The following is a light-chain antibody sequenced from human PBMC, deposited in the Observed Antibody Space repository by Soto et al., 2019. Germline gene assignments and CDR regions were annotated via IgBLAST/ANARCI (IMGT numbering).Light chain of an antibody. Sequence: EVVLREEPGTLWLAPGERGTRGCRVSDTGAGSYLAWYQQKPGQAPRLLIHGASTRATGIADRFSGSGSGTDFTLTISRLEPEDFAVYYCPLYGTSPKTFGQGTKVDIK. CDR2: GAS. CDR3: PLYGTSPKT. CDR1: DTGAGSY. V-gene: IGKV3-20*01. J-gene: IGKJ1*01.